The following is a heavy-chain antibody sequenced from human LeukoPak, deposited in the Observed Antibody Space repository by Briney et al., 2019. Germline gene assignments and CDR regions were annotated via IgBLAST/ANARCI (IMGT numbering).Heavy chain of an antibody. CDR2: IKSKTEGVTK. D-gene: IGHD1-20*01. J-gene: IGHJ4*02. V-gene: IGHV3-15*01. Sequence: GSLLLSCAASRFTFSNAWMSWVRPAPGKGLEWVGRIKSKTEGVTKEYAASVKGRFTISRDDSKNRLYLQMNSLKTEDTAVYYCATGIITGTSRWGQGTLVTVSS. CDR3: ATGIITGTSR. CDR1: RFTFSNAW.